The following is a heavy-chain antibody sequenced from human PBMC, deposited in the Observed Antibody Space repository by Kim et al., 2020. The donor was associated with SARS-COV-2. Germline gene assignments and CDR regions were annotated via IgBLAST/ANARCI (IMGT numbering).Heavy chain of an antibody. J-gene: IGHJ4*02. CDR3: AKDIPFDY. CDR2: GSNK. Sequence: GSNKYYADSVKGRFTISRDNSKNTLYLQMNSLRAEDTAVYYCAKDIPFDYWGQGTLVTVSS. V-gene: IGHV3-30*02.